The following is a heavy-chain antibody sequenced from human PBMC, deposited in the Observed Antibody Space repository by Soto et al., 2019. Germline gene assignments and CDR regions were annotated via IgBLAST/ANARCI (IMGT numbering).Heavy chain of an antibody. J-gene: IGHJ6*02. CDR2: ISYDGSNK. D-gene: IGHD5-18*01. CDR3: ANSGYSYGPGLPNYYYGMDV. Sequence: GGSLRLSCAASGFTFCSYGMHWVRQAPGKGLEWVAVISYDGSNKYYADSVKGRFTISRDNSKNTLYLQMNSLRAEDTAVYYCANSGYSYGPGLPNYYYGMDVWGQGTTVTVSS. CDR1: GFTFCSYG. V-gene: IGHV3-30*18.